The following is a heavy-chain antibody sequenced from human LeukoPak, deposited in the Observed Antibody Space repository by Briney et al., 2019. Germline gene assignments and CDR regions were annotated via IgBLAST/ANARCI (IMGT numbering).Heavy chain of an antibody. D-gene: IGHD4-17*01. Sequence: GGSLRLSCAASGFTFSSYDMHWVRQAPGKGLEWVAVISYDGSNKYYADSVKGRFTISRDNSKNTLYLQMNSLRAEDTAVYYCAKRHGDYGGAFDVWGQGTMVTVSS. V-gene: IGHV3-30*18. CDR3: AKRHGDYGGAFDV. J-gene: IGHJ3*01. CDR1: GFTFSSYD. CDR2: ISYDGSNK.